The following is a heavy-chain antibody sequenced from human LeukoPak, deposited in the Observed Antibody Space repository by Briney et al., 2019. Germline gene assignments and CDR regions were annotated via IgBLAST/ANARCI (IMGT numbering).Heavy chain of an antibody. CDR3: ARDTVDGDHIPYGMDV. CDR2: IKQDGSEK. J-gene: IGHJ6*02. CDR1: GFTFSSYW. Sequence: PGGSLRLSCAASGFTFSSYWMSWVRQAPGKGLEWVANIKQDGSEKYYVDSVKGRFTISRDNAKNSLYLQMNSLRAEDTAVYYCARDTVDGDHIPYGMDVWGQGTTVTVSS. D-gene: IGHD4-17*01. V-gene: IGHV3-7*01.